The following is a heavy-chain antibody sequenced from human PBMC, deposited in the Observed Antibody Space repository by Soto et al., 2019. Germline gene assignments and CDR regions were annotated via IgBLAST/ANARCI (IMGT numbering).Heavy chain of an antibody. Sequence: EVQLLESGGGLVQPGGSLRLSCAASGFTFSSYAMSWVRQAPGKGLEWVSAISGSGGSTYYADSVKGRFTISRDNSKNTLYPQMNSLRAEDTAVYYCAKDEVDIVATLYDYWGQGTLVTVSS. D-gene: IGHD5-12*01. J-gene: IGHJ4*02. CDR2: ISGSGGST. CDR3: AKDEVDIVATLYDY. CDR1: GFTFSSYA. V-gene: IGHV3-23*01.